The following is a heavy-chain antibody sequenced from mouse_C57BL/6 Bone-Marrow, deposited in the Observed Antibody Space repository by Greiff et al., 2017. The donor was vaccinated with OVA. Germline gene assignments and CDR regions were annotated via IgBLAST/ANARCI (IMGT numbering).Heavy chain of an antibody. CDR1: GYTFTSYW. CDR2: IDPSDSET. J-gene: IGHJ4*01. Sequence: VQLQQPGAELVRPGSSVKLSCKASGYTFTSYWMHWVKQRPIQGLEWIGNIDPSDSETHYNQKFKDKATLTVDKSSSTAYMQLSSLTSEDSAVYDCARSRSNYGFNYYAMDYWGQGTSVTVSS. V-gene: IGHV1-52*01. D-gene: IGHD2-5*01. CDR3: ARSRSNYGFNYYAMDY.